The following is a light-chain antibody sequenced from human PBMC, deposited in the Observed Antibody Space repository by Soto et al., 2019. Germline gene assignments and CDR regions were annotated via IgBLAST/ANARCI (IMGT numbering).Light chain of an antibody. J-gene: IGLJ3*02. CDR3: AAWDDGLNGWL. CDR2: ANN. CDR1: NSNVGNNT. V-gene: IGLV1-44*01. Sequence: QSVLTQPPSASGTPGQRVTISCSGSNSNVGNNTVNWYQQFPGTSPRLLIEANNQRASGVPDRFSGSKSANSASLAISGLMSEDEADYYCAAWDDGLNGWLFGGGTKVTVL.